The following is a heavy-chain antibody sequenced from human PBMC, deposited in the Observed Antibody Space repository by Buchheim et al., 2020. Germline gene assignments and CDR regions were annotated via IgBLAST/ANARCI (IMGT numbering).Heavy chain of an antibody. CDR3: ARAPQALWFGAGPTHFDY. CDR1: GFTFSSYS. J-gene: IGHJ4*02. V-gene: IGHV3-21*01. Sequence: EVQLVESGGGLVKPGGSLRLSCAASGFTFSSYSMNWVRQAPGKGLEWVSSISSSISYIYYADSVKGRFTISRDNAKNSLYPQMHSLRAEDTAVYYCARAPQALWFGAGPTHFDYWGQGTL. CDR2: ISSSISYI. D-gene: IGHD3-10*01.